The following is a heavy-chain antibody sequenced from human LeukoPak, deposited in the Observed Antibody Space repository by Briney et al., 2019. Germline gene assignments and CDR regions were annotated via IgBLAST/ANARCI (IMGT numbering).Heavy chain of an antibody. Sequence: GGSLRLSCAASGFAVSTSWMGWVRQAPGKGLEWVASLQDDGSHQYYVDSAKGRFTISRENAKDSLFLQMSSLRVEDTAVYYCARDLSSRDAYWGQGTPVTVSS. J-gene: IGHJ4*02. CDR2: LQDDGSHQ. CDR3: ARDLSSRDAY. CDR1: GFAVSTSW. V-gene: IGHV3-7*03. D-gene: IGHD6-13*01.